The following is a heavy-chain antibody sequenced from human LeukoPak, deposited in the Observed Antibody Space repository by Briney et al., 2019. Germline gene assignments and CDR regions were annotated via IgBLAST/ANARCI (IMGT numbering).Heavy chain of an antibody. D-gene: IGHD1-14*01. V-gene: IGHV4-59*12. CDR3: AREGIYYYGMDV. Sequence: SETLSLTCTVSGGSISSYYWSWIRQPPGKGLEWIGYIYYSGSTYYNPSLKSRVTISVDTSKNQFSLKLSSVTAADTAVYYCAREGIYYYGMDVWGQGTTVTVSS. CDR1: GGSISSYY. CDR2: IYYSGST. J-gene: IGHJ6*02.